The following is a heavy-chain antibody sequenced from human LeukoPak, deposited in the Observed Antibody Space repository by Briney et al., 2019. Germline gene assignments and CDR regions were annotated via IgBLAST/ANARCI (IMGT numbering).Heavy chain of an antibody. D-gene: IGHD5-12*01. CDR3: ARPIVATNLDY. J-gene: IGHJ4*02. CDR2: IKQDGSEK. V-gene: IGHV3-7*05. Sequence: GGSLRLSCAASGITFSSFWMSWVRQAPGKGLEWVANIKQDGSEKYYVDSVKGRFAISRDNAKNSLYLQMNSLRAEDTAVYYCARPIVATNLDYWGQGTLVTVSS. CDR1: GITFSSFW.